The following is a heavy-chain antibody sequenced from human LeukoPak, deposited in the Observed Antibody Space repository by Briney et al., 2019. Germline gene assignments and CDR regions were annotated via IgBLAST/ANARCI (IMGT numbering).Heavy chain of an antibody. D-gene: IGHD3-22*01. CDR2: IYPGDSDT. Sequence: KAGESLKISCKGSGYSFTSYWIGWVRQMPGKGLEWMGIIYPGDSDTRYSPSFQGQVTISADKSISTAYLQWSSLKASDTAMYYCARSLMYYYDSSGLKGARAFDTWGQGTMVTVSS. V-gene: IGHV5-51*01. J-gene: IGHJ3*02. CDR1: GYSFTSYW. CDR3: ARSLMYYYDSSGLKGARAFDT.